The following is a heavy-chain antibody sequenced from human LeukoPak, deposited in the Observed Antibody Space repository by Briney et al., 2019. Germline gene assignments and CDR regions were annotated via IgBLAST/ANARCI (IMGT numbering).Heavy chain of an antibody. J-gene: IGHJ4*02. CDR3: AKDAFSVIAAGTFDY. CDR2: ISWNSGSI. V-gene: IGHV3-9*01. Sequence: GGSLRLSCAASGFTFDDYAMHWVRQPPGKGLEWVSGISWNSGSIGYADSVKGRFTIARDNAKNSLYLQMNSLRAEDTALYYCAKDAFSVIAAGTFDYWGQGTLVTVSS. D-gene: IGHD6-13*01. CDR1: GFTFDDYA.